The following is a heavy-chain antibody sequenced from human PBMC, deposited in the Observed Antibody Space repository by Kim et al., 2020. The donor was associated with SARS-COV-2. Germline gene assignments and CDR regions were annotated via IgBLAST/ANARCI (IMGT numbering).Heavy chain of an antibody. CDR3: ARNRGLDV. D-gene: IGHD3-16*02. J-gene: IGHJ6*02. V-gene: IGHV3-7*01. CDR2: EGSEN. Sequence: EGSENNSVDSWKGRFTISRDSGKNSLYLRMTSLSAEDTAVYYCARNRGLDVWCQGTTVTVSS.